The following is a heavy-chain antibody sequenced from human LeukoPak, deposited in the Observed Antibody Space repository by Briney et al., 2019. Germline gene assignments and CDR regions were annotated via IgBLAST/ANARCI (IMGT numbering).Heavy chain of an antibody. CDR1: GFTFSSYE. D-gene: IGHD3-10*02. J-gene: IGHJ6*04. CDR3: ASSLGAGTADV. V-gene: IGHV3-48*03. Sequence: GGSLRLSCAASGFTFSSYEMNWVRQAPGKGLEWVSYISSSGSTIYYADSVKGRFTISRDNAKNSLYLQMNSLTAEDTAVYYCASSLGAGTADVWGKGTTVTISS. CDR2: ISSSGSTI.